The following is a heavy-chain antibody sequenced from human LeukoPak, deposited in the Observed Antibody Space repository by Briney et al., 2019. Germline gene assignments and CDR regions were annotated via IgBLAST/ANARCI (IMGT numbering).Heavy chain of an antibody. V-gene: IGHV1-69*04. CDR1: GGTFSSYA. D-gene: IGHD4-23*01. Sequence: ASVKVSCKASGGTFSSYAISWVRQAPGQGLEWMGRIIPILGIANYAQKFQGRVTITADKSTSTAYMELSSLRSEDTAVYYCASAETTVVYYYYGMDVWAKGPRSPSP. CDR2: IIPILGIA. CDR3: ASAETTVVYYYYGMDV. J-gene: IGHJ6*02.